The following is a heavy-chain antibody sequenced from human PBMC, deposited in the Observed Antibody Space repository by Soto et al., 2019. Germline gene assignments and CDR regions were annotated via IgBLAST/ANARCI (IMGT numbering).Heavy chain of an antibody. Sequence: GASVKVSCKAPGYTFTSYGISWVRQAPGQGLEWMGWISAYNGNTNYAQKLQGRVTMTTDTSTSTAYMELRSLRSDDTAVYYCARDLSVSYDYAWGSFGDYWGQGTLVTVSS. D-gene: IGHD3-16*01. CDR1: GYTFTSYG. CDR3: ARDLSVSYDYAWGSFGDY. J-gene: IGHJ4*02. V-gene: IGHV1-18*04. CDR2: ISAYNGNT.